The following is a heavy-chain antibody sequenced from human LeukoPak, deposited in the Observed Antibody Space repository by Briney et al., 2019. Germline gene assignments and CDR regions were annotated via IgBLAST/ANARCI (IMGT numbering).Heavy chain of an antibody. CDR1: GYTFTSYD. V-gene: IGHV1-8*01. CDR3: ARTAAGSSYYFDY. D-gene: IGHD6-13*01. J-gene: IGHJ4*02. CDR2: MNPNSGNT. Sequence: ASVKVSCKASGYTFTSYDINWVRQAAEQGLEWMGWMNPNSGNTGYAQKFQGRVTMTRNTSISTAYMELSSLRSEDTAVYYCARTAAGSSYYFDYWGQGTLVTVSS.